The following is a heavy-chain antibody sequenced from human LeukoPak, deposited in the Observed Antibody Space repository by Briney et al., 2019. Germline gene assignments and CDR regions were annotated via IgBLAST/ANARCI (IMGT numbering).Heavy chain of an antibody. CDR1: GFTFSSYG. D-gene: IGHD1-26*01. Sequence: SGGSLRLSCAASGFTFSSYGMHWVRQAPGKGLEWVAVISYDGSNKYYADSVKGRFTISRDNSKNTLYLQMNSLRAEDTAVYYCAKDSGSYLDYWGQGTLVTVSS. V-gene: IGHV3-30*18. J-gene: IGHJ4*02. CDR2: ISYDGSNK. CDR3: AKDSGSYLDY.